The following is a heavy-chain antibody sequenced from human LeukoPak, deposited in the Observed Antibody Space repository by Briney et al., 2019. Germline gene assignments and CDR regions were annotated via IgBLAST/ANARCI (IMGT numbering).Heavy chain of an antibody. J-gene: IGHJ4*02. CDR2: ISYDGSNK. CDR1: GFTFSSYA. Sequence: GRSLRLSCAASGFTFSSYAMHWVRQAPGKGLEWVAVISYDGSNKYYADSVKGRFTISRDNSKNTLYLQMNSLRAEDTAVYYCARSHFMGSYFGYWGQGTLVTVSS. V-gene: IGHV3-30-3*01. D-gene: IGHD3-10*01. CDR3: ARSHFMGSYFGY.